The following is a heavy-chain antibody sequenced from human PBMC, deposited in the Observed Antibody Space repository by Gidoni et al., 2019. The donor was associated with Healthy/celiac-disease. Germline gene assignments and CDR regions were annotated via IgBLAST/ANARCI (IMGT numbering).Heavy chain of an antibody. CDR2: ISYDGSNK. J-gene: IGHJ4*02. CDR3: AKDSPYSSSSASYFDY. D-gene: IGHD6-6*01. V-gene: IGHV3-30*18. Sequence: QVQLVESGGGVVQPGRSLRLSCAASGFTFSSYGMHWVRQAPGKGLEWVAVISYDGSNKYYADSVKGRFTISRDNSKNTLYLQMNSLRAEDTAVYYCAKDSPYSSSSASYFDYWGQGTLVTVSS. CDR1: GFTFSSYG.